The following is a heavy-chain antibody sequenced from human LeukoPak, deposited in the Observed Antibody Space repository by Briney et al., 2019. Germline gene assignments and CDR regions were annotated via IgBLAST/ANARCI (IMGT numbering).Heavy chain of an antibody. J-gene: IGHJ4*02. CDR3: AKGPLYYYESTGRIDF. Sequence: GGSLRLSCAASGFTFDDYAMHWVRQAPGKGLEWISGINWNSGSIGYADSVKGRFTISRDNAKSSLYLQMNSLRAEDTALYYCAKGPLYYYESTGRIDFWGQGTLVTVSS. CDR1: GFTFDDYA. V-gene: IGHV3-9*01. D-gene: IGHD3-22*01. CDR2: INWNSGSI.